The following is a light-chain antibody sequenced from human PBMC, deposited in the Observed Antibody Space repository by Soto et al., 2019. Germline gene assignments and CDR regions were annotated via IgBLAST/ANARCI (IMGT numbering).Light chain of an antibody. CDR2: GAS. Sequence: EIVMTQSPATLSVSPAERATLSCRASRRLSHDLAWYQQKPGQAPRLLIYGASSRATGVPARFSGSGSATDFTLTISSLESEDFAVYYCQQDNSRPYTFGQGTKVDFK. CDR1: RRLSHD. V-gene: IGKV3-15*01. CDR3: QQDNSRPYT. J-gene: IGKJ2*01.